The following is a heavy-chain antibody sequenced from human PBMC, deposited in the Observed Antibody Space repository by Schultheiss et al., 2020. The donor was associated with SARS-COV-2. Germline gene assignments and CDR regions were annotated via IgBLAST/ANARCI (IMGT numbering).Heavy chain of an antibody. Sequence: SGPTLVKPTETLTLTCTVSGFSLSNARMGVSWIRQPPGKALEWLAHIFSNDEKSYSTSLKSRLTITKDTSKNQVVLTMTNMDPVDTATYYCARSRRGTPYYFDYWGQGTLVTVSS. CDR1: GFSLSNARMG. CDR2: IFSNDEK. CDR3: ARSRRGTPYYFDY. V-gene: IGHV2-26*01. J-gene: IGHJ4*02.